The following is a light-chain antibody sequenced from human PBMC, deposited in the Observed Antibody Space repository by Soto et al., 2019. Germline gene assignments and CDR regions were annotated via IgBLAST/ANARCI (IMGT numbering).Light chain of an antibody. CDR2: AAS. CDR1: QGISSY. J-gene: IGKJ4*01. V-gene: IGKV1-9*01. Sequence: DIQLTQSPSFLSASVGDRVTITCRASQGISSYLAWYQQKPGEAPKLLIYAASTLQSGVPSRFSGSGSGTAFTLTISSLQPEDFATYYSQQLNTYPLTFGGGTKVEIK. CDR3: QQLNTYPLT.